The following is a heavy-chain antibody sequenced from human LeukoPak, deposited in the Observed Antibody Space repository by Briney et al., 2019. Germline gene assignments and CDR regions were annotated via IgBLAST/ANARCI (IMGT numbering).Heavy chain of an antibody. D-gene: IGHD5-24*01. J-gene: IGHJ4*02. Sequence: GGSLRLSCVASGFTFSSYWMTWVRQAPGKGLEWVANIKTDGSQIYYVDSVKGRFTISRDNAKNSLYLQMNSLRDEDTAVYSCARDGVRDGLYFDRWGQGTLVTVSS. CDR2: IKTDGSQI. V-gene: IGHV3-7*01. CDR3: ARDGVRDGLYFDR. CDR1: GFTFSSYW.